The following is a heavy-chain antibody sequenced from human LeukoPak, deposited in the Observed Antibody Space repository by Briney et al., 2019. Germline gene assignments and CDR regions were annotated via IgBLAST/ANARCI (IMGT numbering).Heavy chain of an antibody. J-gene: IGHJ2*01. CDR3: ARAPPTVVTSNWYFDL. V-gene: IGHV1-2*02. CDR2: INPNSGGT. CDR1: GYTFTGYY. Sequence: GASVKVSCKASGYTFTGYYMHWVRQAPGQGLEWMGWINPNSGGTNYAQKFQGRVTMTRDMSTSTVYMELSSLRSEDTAVYYCARAPPTVVTSNWYFDLWGRGTLVTVSS. D-gene: IGHD4-23*01.